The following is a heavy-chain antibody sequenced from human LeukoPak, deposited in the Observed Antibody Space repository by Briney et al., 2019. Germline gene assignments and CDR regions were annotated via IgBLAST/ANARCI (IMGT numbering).Heavy chain of an antibody. D-gene: IGHD7-27*01. Sequence: PGGSLRLSCAASGFTFRTYGMHWVRQAPGKGLEWVAYIRHHGNDKYYADSVRGRFTISRDNSKNTLYLQMNSLRAEDTAVYYCANRRGTGHFDYWGQGTLVTVSS. CDR3: ANRRGTGHFDY. J-gene: IGHJ4*02. CDR2: IRHHGNDK. V-gene: IGHV3-30*02. CDR1: GFTFRTYG.